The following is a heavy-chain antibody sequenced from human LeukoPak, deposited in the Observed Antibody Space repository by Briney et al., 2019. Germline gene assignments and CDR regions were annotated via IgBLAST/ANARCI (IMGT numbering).Heavy chain of an antibody. CDR3: ARVGGCSGNGCYSGVYHYYYMDV. V-gene: IGHV1-18*01. D-gene: IGHD2-15*01. CDR2: ISGYNGNT. J-gene: IGHJ6*03. Sequence: GASVKVSCKASGYTFTSYGISWVRQAPGQGLEWMGWISGYNGNTIYAQKFQGRVTMTTDTSTRAAQMELRSLSSDDTAVYYYARVGGCSGNGCYSGVYHYYYMDVWGKGTTVTVSS. CDR1: GYTFTSYG.